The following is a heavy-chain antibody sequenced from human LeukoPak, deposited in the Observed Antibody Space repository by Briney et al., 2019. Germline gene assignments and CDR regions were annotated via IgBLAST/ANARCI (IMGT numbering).Heavy chain of an antibody. V-gene: IGHV1-8*03. J-gene: IGHJ5*02. D-gene: IGHD2-2*02. CDR3: ARAFYCSSTSCYSPGDWFDP. Sequence: ASVKVSCKASGYTFTSYDINWVRQATGQGLEWMGWMNPNSGNTGYAQKFQGRVTITRNTSISTAYMELSSLRSEDTAVYYCARAFYCSSTSCYSPGDWFDPWGQGTLVTVSS. CDR2: MNPNSGNT. CDR1: GYTFTSYD.